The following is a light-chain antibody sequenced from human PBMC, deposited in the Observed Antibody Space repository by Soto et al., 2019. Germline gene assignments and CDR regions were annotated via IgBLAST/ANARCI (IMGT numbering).Light chain of an antibody. CDR1: QDIRNF. Sequence: DIQMTQSPTSLSASVGDRVTITCRASQDIRNFVAWYQQKPGKAPQLLLYAASTLQSGVPSRFSGSGSGTDFTLTSISLQAEDVATYSCQKYSSVPVFGPGTKVEIK. V-gene: IGKV1-27*01. CDR2: AAS. J-gene: IGKJ3*01. CDR3: QKYSSVPV.